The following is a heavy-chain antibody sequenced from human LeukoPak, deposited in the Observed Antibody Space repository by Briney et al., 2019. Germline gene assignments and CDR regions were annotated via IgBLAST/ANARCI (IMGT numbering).Heavy chain of an antibody. J-gene: IGHJ4*02. V-gene: IGHV3-7*04. Sequence: GGSLRLSCAASGFTFSFYWMSWVRQAPGKGLEWVANIKEDGSEKYYVDSVKGRFTISRDNAKNSLFLQMNSLRAEDTAVYYCVRGGYSYGHWGQGTLVTVSS. CDR2: IKEDGSEK. CDR1: GFTFSFYW. CDR3: VRGGYSYGH. D-gene: IGHD5-18*01.